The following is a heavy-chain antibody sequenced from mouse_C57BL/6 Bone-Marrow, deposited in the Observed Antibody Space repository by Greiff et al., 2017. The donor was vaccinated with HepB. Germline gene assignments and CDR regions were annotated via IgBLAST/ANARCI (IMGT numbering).Heavy chain of an antibody. J-gene: IGHJ2*01. Sequence: VQLQQSGPVLVKPGASVKMSCKASGYTFTDYYMNWVKQSHGKSLEWIGVINPYNGGTSYNQKFKGKATLTVDKSSSTAYMELNSLTSEDSAVYYCARGLPTTVVGDYWGQGTTLTVSS. D-gene: IGHD1-1*01. V-gene: IGHV1-19*01. CDR2: INPYNGGT. CDR3: ARGLPTTVVGDY. CDR1: GYTFTDYY.